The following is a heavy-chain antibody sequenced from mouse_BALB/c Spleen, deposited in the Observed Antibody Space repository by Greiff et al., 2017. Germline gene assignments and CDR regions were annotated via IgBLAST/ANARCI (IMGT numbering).Heavy chain of an antibody. V-gene: IGHV5-6-3*01. CDR3: ARHLFITTVVAPFGY. CDR1: GFTFSSYG. CDR2: INSNGGST. D-gene: IGHD1-1*01. J-gene: IGHJ2*01. Sequence: EVKLMESGGGLVQPGGSLKLSCAASGFTFSSYGMSWVRQTPDKRLELVATINSNGGSTYYPDSVKGRFTISRDNAKNTLYLQMSSLKSEDTAMYYCARHLFITTVVAPFGYWGQGTTLTVSS.